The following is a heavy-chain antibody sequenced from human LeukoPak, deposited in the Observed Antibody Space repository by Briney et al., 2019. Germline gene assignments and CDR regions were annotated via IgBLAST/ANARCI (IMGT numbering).Heavy chain of an antibody. Sequence: GGSLRLSCAASGFTFSSYGMHWVRQAPGKGLEWVAVIWYDGSNKYYADSVKGRFTISRDNSKNTLYLQMNSLRAEDTAVYYCARDGGATVTDPYYFDYWGQGTLVTVSS. V-gene: IGHV3-33*08. CDR3: ARDGGATVTDPYYFDY. CDR1: GFTFSSYG. CDR2: IWYDGSNK. J-gene: IGHJ4*02. D-gene: IGHD4-17*01.